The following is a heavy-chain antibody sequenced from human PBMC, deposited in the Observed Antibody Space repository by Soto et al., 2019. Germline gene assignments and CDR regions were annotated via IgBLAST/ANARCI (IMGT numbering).Heavy chain of an antibody. CDR2: IYYSGST. V-gene: IGHV4-59*01. CDR3: ARGGWSLDY. Sequence: QVQLQESGPGLVKPSETLSLTCTVSGGSISNYYWSWIRQPPGKELEWIGYIYYSGSTNYNPSLKRRVTMSVDTSTNHLSLNLRSVTTADTAVYYCARGGWSLDYWGQGTLVIVSS. CDR1: GGSISNYY. J-gene: IGHJ4*02. D-gene: IGHD2-15*01.